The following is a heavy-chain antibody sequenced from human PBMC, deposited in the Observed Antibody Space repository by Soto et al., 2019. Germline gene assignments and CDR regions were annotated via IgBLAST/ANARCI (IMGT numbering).Heavy chain of an antibody. D-gene: IGHD1-26*01. CDR2: ISSSSSTI. Sequence: GGSLRLSCAASGFTFSSYSMNWVRQAPGKGLEWVSYISSSSSTIYYADSVKGRFTISRDNAKNSLYLQMASLRVEDTAVYYCARGDVGAFDLWGQGTMVTVSS. V-gene: IGHV3-48*01. CDR1: GFTFSSYS. CDR3: ARGDVGAFDL. J-gene: IGHJ3*01.